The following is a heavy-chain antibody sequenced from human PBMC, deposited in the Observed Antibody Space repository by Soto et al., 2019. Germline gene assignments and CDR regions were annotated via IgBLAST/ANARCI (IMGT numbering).Heavy chain of an antibody. Sequence: VQLLESGGGLIQPGGSLRLSCAASGFTFSTYAMTWVRQAPGKGLEWVSAFSASDGSTQYADSVQGRFTISRDNSKNTLYLQMNSLSAEDTAVYYCAKARQAVAGTGAFDSWGQGTLVTVSS. CDR3: AKARQAVAGTGAFDS. CDR1: GFTFSTYA. J-gene: IGHJ4*02. D-gene: IGHD6-19*01. V-gene: IGHV3-23*01. CDR2: FSASDGST.